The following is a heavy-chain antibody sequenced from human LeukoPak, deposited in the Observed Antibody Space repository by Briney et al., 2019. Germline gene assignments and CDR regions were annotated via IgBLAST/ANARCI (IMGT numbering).Heavy chain of an antibody. Sequence: ASVKVSCKASGYTFTSYYMHWVRQAPGQGLEWMGIINPSGGSTSYAQKFQGRVTMTRGTSTSTVYMELSSLRSEDTAVYYCASNCGGDCYSWTFDYWGQGTLVTVSS. CDR2: INPSGGST. J-gene: IGHJ4*02. D-gene: IGHD2-21*02. V-gene: IGHV1-46*01. CDR1: GYTFTSYY. CDR3: ASNCGGDCYSWTFDY.